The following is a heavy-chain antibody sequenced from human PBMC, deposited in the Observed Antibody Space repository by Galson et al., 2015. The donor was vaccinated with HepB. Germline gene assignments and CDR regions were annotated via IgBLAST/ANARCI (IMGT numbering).Heavy chain of an antibody. CDR2: IDWDDDK. D-gene: IGHD4-11*01. CDR1: GFSLSTSGMC. J-gene: IGHJ6*02. Sequence: PALVKPTQTLTLTCTFSGFSLSTSGMCVSWIRQPPGKALEWLARIDWDDDKYYSTSLKTRLTISKDTSKNQVVLTMTNMDPVDTATYYCARNRLQYYYYGMDVWGQGTTVTVSS. CDR3: ARNRLQYYYYGMDV. V-gene: IGHV2-70*11.